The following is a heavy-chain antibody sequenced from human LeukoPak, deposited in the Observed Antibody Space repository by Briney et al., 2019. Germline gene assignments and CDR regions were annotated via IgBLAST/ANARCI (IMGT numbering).Heavy chain of an antibody. Sequence: ASVKVSCKASGYTFTSYGISWVRQAPGQGLEWMGWISAYNGNTSCAQKLQGRVTMTTDTSTSTAYMELRSLRSDDTAVYYCARSGGYCSGGSCYSEYYFDYWGQGTLVTVSS. J-gene: IGHJ4*02. CDR3: ARSGGYCSGGSCYSEYYFDY. D-gene: IGHD2-15*01. V-gene: IGHV1-18*01. CDR1: GYTFTSYG. CDR2: ISAYNGNT.